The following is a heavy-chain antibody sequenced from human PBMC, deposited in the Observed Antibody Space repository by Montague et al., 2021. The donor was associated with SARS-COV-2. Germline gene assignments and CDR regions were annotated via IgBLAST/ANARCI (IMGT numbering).Heavy chain of an antibody. CDR3: ARDGSGSYSNYYYYGMDV. J-gene: IGHJ6*02. V-gene: IGHV3-7*01. CDR2: IKQDGSEK. Sequence: SLRLSCAASGFTFSSYWMSWVRQAPGKGLEWVANIKQDGSEKYYVDSVKGRFTISRDNAKNSLYLQMNSLRAEDTAVYYCARDGSGSYSNYYYYGMDVWGQGTTGTVSS. CDR1: GFTFSSYW. D-gene: IGHD3-10*01.